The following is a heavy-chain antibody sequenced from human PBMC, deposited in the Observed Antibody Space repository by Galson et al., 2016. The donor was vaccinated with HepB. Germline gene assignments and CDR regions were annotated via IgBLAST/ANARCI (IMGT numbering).Heavy chain of an antibody. D-gene: IGHD3-3*01. J-gene: IGHJ4*02. CDR1: GGSFSDYY. CDR2: IHHSGST. V-gene: IGHV4-34*01. Sequence: ETLSLTCAVYGGSFSDYYWSWVRQPPGKGLEWIGEIHHSGSTNYNPSLKSRVTISVDKSKNQFSLRLTSVTAADTAVYYCARSPPWSGYFDSWGQGTLVTVSS. CDR3: ARSPPWSGYFDS.